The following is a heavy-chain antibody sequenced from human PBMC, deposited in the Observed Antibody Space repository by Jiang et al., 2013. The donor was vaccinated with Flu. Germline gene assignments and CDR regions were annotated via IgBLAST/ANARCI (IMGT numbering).Heavy chain of an antibody. V-gene: IGHV4-59*03. Sequence: LVKPSETLSLTCTVSGGSISSYYWTWIRQPPGKGLEWIGYVHYSGSTKYNASLKSRVTISVDTSKNQFSLDLSSVTAADTAVYYCVGYCAGGRCPDKWGQGTLVTVSS. J-gene: IGHJ4*02. CDR3: VGYCAGGRCPDK. D-gene: IGHD2-15*01. CDR1: GGSISSYY. CDR2: VHYSGST.